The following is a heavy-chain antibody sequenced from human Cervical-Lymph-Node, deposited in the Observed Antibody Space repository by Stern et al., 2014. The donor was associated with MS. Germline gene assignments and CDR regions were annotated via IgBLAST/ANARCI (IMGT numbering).Heavy chain of an antibody. CDR3: ARDLRWPRAYFDY. CDR2: ISYDGSNK. Sequence: EQLVESGGGVVQPGRSLRLSCAASGFTFSSYAMHWVRQAPGKGLEWVAVISYDGSNKYYADSVKGRFTISRDNSKNTLYLQMNSLRAEDTAVYYCARDLRWPRAYFDYWGQGTLVTVSS. V-gene: IGHV3-30*01. CDR1: GFTFSSYA. J-gene: IGHJ4*02. D-gene: IGHD5-12*01.